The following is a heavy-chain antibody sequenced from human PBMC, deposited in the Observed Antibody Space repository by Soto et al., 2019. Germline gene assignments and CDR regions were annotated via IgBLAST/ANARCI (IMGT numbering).Heavy chain of an antibody. CDR2: ISGSGGST. CDR1: GFTFSSYA. V-gene: IGHV3-23*01. D-gene: IGHD3-10*01. J-gene: IGHJ4*02. Sequence: GGSLRLSCAASGFTFSSYAMSWVRQAPGKGLEWVSAISGSGGSTYYADSVKGRFTISRDNSKNTLYLQMNSLRAEDTAVYYCAKDPDYYGSGSYYNEADYWGQGTLVTVSS. CDR3: AKDPDYYGSGSYYNEADY.